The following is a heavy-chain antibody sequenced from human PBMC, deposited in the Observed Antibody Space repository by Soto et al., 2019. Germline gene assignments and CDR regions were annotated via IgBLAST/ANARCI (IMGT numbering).Heavy chain of an antibody. Sequence: GEALNISCKGSGYSYTSYWIGWVRQMPGKGLEWMGIIYPGDSDTRYSPSFQGQVTISADKSISTAYLQWSSLKASDTAMYYCARQYGSGSYYSPGYFDYWGQGTLVTVSS. CDR3: ARQYGSGSYYSPGYFDY. CDR1: GYSYTSYW. D-gene: IGHD3-10*01. J-gene: IGHJ4*02. CDR2: IYPGDSDT. V-gene: IGHV5-51*01.